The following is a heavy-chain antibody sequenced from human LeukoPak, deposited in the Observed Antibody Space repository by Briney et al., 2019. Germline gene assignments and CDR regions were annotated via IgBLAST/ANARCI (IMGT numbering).Heavy chain of an antibody. J-gene: IGHJ4*02. CDR1: EFTFSSYG. CDR2: IRYDGSNK. V-gene: IGHV3-30*02. D-gene: IGHD3-22*01. Sequence: GGTLRLSCAASEFTFSSYGMHWVRQAPGKGLEWVAFIRYDGSNKYYADSVKGRFTISRDNSKNTLYLQMNSPRAEDTAVFYCGKEYYYDSSGYFFDYWGQGPLVTVSS. CDR3: GKEYYYDSSGYFFDY.